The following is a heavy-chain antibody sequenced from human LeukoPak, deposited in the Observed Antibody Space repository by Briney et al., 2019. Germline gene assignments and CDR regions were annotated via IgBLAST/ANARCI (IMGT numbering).Heavy chain of an antibody. J-gene: IGHJ5*02. Sequence: SETLSLTCAVYGGSFSGYYWSWIRQPPGKGLEWIGEINHSGSTNYNPSLKRRVTISVDTSKNQFSLKLSSVTAADTAVYYCARGQWRFSSSWSYSWFDPWGQGTLVTVSS. CDR2: INHSGST. CDR3: ARGQWRFSSSWSYSWFDP. CDR1: GGSFSGYY. V-gene: IGHV4-34*01. D-gene: IGHD6-13*01.